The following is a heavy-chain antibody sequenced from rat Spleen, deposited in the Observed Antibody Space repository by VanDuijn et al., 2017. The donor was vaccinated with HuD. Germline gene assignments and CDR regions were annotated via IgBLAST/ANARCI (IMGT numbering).Heavy chain of an antibody. CDR2: ISPSGVIT. D-gene: IGHD4-3*01. CDR3: AREELGVRD. V-gene: IGHV5-25*01. Sequence: EVQLVESGGGLVQPGRSMKLSCAASGFTFSNCDMAWVRQAPKKGLEWVASISPSGVITYYRDSVKGRFTVSRDNVQNTLYLQMSKLGSEDTGTYYCAREELGVRDWGQGVMVTVSS. CDR1: GFTFSNCD. J-gene: IGHJ2*01.